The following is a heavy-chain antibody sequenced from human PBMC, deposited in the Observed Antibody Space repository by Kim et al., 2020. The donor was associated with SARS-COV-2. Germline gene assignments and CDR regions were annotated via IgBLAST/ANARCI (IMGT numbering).Heavy chain of an antibody. J-gene: IGHJ5*02. D-gene: IGHD2-15*01. V-gene: IGHV1-8*01. Sequence: ASVKVSCKASGYTFTSYDINWVRQATGQGLEWMGWMNPNSGNTGYAQKFQGRVTMTRNTSISTAYMELSSLRSEDTAVYYCARGREVVADNWFDPWGQGTLVTVSS. CDR1: GYTFTSYD. CDR2: MNPNSGNT. CDR3: ARGREVVADNWFDP.